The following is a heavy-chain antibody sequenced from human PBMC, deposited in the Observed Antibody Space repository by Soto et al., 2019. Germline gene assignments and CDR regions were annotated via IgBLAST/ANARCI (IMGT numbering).Heavy chain of an antibody. Sequence: GGSLRLSCAASRFTFSDYAMNWVRQAPGKGLEWVSAISATGGFTHYADSVRGRFTISRDNSNNTLYLQMNSLRAEDTAIYYCAKTRTGTASDWFDPCGQGTLVTVSS. D-gene: IGHD1-7*01. J-gene: IGHJ5*02. CDR3: AKTRTGTASDWFDP. CDR2: ISATGGFT. CDR1: RFTFSDYA. V-gene: IGHV3-23*01.